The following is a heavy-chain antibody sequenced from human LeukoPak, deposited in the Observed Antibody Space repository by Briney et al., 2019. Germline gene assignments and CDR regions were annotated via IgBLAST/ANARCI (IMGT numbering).Heavy chain of an antibody. D-gene: IGHD2-15*01. CDR3: ARDGILGSHDY. Sequence: GGSLRLSCGASGFTLSTYWMHWVRQVPGKGLVWVSHITSDGSGTSCADSVKGRFTISRDIPKDTLYLQMNSLRAEDTAVYYCARDGILGSHDYWGQGTLVTVSS. CDR2: ITSDGSGT. V-gene: IGHV3-74*01. CDR1: GFTLSTYW. J-gene: IGHJ4*02.